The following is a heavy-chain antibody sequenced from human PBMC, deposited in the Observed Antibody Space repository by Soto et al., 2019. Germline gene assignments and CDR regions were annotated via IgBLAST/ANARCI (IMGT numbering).Heavy chain of an antibody. J-gene: IGHJ4*02. CDR1: GGTFSSDA. CDR2: IIPIFGTA. V-gene: IGHV1-69*06. CDR3: ARSETPYSGSYYPLLH. Sequence: QVQLVQSGAEVKKPGSSVKVSCKASGGTFSSDAISWVRQAPGQGLEWMGGIIPIFGTANYAQKFQGRVTITADKSTSTAYMELSSLRSEDTAVYYCARSETPYSGSYYPLLHWGQGTLVTVSS. D-gene: IGHD1-26*01.